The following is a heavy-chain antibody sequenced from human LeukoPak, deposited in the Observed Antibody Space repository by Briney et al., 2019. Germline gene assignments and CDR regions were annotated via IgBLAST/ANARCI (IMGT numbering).Heavy chain of an antibody. CDR2: ISWNSGSI. Sequence: GGSLRLSCAASGFTFDDYAMHWVWQAPGKGLEWVSGISWNSGSIGYADSVKGRFTISRDNAKNSLYLQMNSLRAEDTALYYCAKDPTTGIAAAGYYFDYWGQGTLVTVSS. CDR3: AKDPTTGIAAAGYYFDY. J-gene: IGHJ4*02. D-gene: IGHD6-13*01. V-gene: IGHV3-9*01. CDR1: GFTFDDYA.